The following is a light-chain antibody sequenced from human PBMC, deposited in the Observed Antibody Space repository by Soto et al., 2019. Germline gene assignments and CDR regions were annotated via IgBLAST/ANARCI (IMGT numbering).Light chain of an antibody. V-gene: IGKV2-30*02. Sequence: DVVMTQSPLSLPVTLGQPASISCRSSQSLVHSDGNTYLNWCQQRPGQSPRRLIYKVSNRDSGVTDRCFGSGACTTFILQISRVEAEDVGVYYCMQGRRWPWTFGQGTKVEIK. J-gene: IGKJ1*01. CDR2: KVS. CDR3: MQGRRWPWT. CDR1: QSLVHSDGNTY.